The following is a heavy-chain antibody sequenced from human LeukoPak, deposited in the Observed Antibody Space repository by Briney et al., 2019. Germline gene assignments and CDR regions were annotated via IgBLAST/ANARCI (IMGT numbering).Heavy chain of an antibody. V-gene: IGHV4-34*01. CDR2: INHSGST. Sequence: SETLSLTCAVYGGSFSGYYWSWIRQPPGKGLEWIGEINHSGSTNYNPSLKSRVTISVDTSKNQFSLKLSSVTAADTAVYYCARGNYGDYVGTLNFDYWGQGTLVTVSS. J-gene: IGHJ4*02. CDR1: GGSFSGYY. D-gene: IGHD4-17*01. CDR3: ARGNYGDYVGTLNFDY.